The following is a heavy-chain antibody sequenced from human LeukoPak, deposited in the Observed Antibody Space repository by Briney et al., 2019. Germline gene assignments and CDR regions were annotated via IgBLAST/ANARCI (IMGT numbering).Heavy chain of an antibody. CDR3: ARGDIDH. CDR1: GYTFNIHY. V-gene: IGHV1-46*02. J-gene: IGHJ5*02. D-gene: IGHD2-15*01. Sequence: ASVKVSCKTSGYTFNIHYVQWVRQAPGQGLEWMGVIQPNDGGTTYAQKFHGRIIMTSDTSTSTIYMELSSLKSDDTAVYYCARGDIDHWGQGTLVTVSS. CDR2: IQPNDGGT.